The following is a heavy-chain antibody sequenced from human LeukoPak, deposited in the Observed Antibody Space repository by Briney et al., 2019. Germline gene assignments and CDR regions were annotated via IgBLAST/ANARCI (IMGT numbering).Heavy chain of an antibody. J-gene: IGHJ1*01. Sequence: PGGSLRLSCAASGFTFSNAWMNWVRQAPGKGLEWVGRIKSKTDGGTTDYAAPVKGRFTISRDDSKNTLYLQMNSLKTEDTAVYYCIRYGYNLAEYYQHWGQGTLVTVSS. CDR1: GFTFSNAW. D-gene: IGHD5-24*01. CDR2: IKSKTDGGTT. CDR3: IRYGYNLAEYYQH. V-gene: IGHV3-15*07.